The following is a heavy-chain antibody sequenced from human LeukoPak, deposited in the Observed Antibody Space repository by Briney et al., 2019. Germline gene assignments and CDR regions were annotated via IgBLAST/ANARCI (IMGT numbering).Heavy chain of an antibody. D-gene: IGHD2-2*01. J-gene: IGHJ4*02. V-gene: IGHV3-30*02. CDR2: IRYDGSNK. CDR3: AKGSSASRPYFFDY. Sequence: GGSLRLSCAASGFTFSSYGMHWVRQAPGKGLEWVAFIRYDGSNKYYADSVKGRFIISRDNSKNSLYLHMNSLRAEDTAVYHCAKGSSASRPYFFDYWAQGTLVTVSS. CDR1: GFTFSSYG.